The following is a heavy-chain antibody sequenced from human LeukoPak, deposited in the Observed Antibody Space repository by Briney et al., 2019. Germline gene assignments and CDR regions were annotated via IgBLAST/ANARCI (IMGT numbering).Heavy chain of an antibody. D-gene: IGHD3-10*01. CDR3: AKEKVYYYGSGEIDP. V-gene: IGHV3-23*01. Sequence: GGSLRLSCAASGFTFSSYAMSWVRQAPGKGLEWVSAISGSGGSTYYADSVKGRFTISRDNSKNTLYLQMNGLRAEDTAVYYCAKEKVYYYGSGEIDPWGQGTLVTVSS. CDR2: ISGSGGST. J-gene: IGHJ5*02. CDR1: GFTFSSYA.